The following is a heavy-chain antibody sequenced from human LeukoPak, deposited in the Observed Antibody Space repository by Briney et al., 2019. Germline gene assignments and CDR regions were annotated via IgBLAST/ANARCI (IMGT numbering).Heavy chain of an antibody. CDR1: GFTFSSYS. Sequence: GGSLRLSCAASGFTFSSYSMNWVRQAPGKGLEWVSSISSSSSYIYYADSVKGRFTISRDNAKNSLYLQMNSLGAEDTAVYYCARLNIVVVPAAAGYFDYWGQGTLVTVSS. V-gene: IGHV3-21*01. CDR2: ISSSSSYI. J-gene: IGHJ4*02. CDR3: ARLNIVVVPAAAGYFDY. D-gene: IGHD2-2*01.